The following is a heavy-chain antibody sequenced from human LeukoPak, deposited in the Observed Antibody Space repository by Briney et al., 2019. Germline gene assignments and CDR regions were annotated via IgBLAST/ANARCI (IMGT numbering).Heavy chain of an antibody. J-gene: IGHJ5*02. CDR3: YGMGQGSGSYRNWFDP. CDR1: GGSISSSSYY. CDR2: INHSGST. V-gene: IGHV4-39*07. D-gene: IGHD3-10*01. Sequence: SETLSLTCTVSGGSISSSSYYWGWIRQPPGKGLEWIGEINHSGSTNYNPSLKSRVTISVDTSKNQFSLKLSSVTAADTAVYYCYGMGQGSGSYRNWFDPWGQGTLVTVSS.